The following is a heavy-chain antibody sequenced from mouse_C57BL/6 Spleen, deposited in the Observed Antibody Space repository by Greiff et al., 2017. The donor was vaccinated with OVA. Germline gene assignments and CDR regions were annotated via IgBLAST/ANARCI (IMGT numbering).Heavy chain of an antibody. D-gene: IGHD1-1*01. CDR3: ARTITTVVANAMDY. J-gene: IGHJ4*01. V-gene: IGHV1-55*01. CDR1: GYTFTSYW. CDR2: IYPGSGST. Sequence: QVQLQQSGAELVKPGASVKMSCKASGYTFTSYWITWVKQRPGQGLEWIGDIYPGSGSTNYNEKFKSKATLTVDTSSSTAYMQLSNLTSEDSAVYYCARTITTVVANAMDYWGQGTSVTVSS.